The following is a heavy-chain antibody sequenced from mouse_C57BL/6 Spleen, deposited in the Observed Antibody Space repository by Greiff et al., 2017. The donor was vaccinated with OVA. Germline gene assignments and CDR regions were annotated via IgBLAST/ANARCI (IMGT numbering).Heavy chain of an antibody. Sequence: QVQLKESGAELVRPGASVTLSCKASGYTFTDYEMHWVKQTPVHGLEWIGAIDPETGGTAYNQKFKGKAILTADKSSSTAYMELRSLTSEDSAVYYCTRGEVLSPFAYWGQGTLVTVSA. V-gene: IGHV1-15*01. CDR2: IDPETGGT. D-gene: IGHD1-1*02. CDR3: TRGEVLSPFAY. J-gene: IGHJ3*01. CDR1: GYTFTDYE.